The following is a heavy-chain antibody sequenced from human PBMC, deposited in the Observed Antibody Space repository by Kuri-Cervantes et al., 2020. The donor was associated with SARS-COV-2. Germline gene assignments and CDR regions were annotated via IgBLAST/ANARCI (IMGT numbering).Heavy chain of an antibody. CDR3: ARGRPLVDY. CDR2: VYYTGVA. Sequence: GSLRPSCSVSSGSISTFYWGWIRQFPGKRLEWIGYVYYTGVAKYNPSLKSRVTMSVDTSKNQFSLRLSSVTPADTAIYSCARGRPLVDYWGQGTLVTVSS. CDR1: SGSISTFY. V-gene: IGHV4-59*01. J-gene: IGHJ4*02.